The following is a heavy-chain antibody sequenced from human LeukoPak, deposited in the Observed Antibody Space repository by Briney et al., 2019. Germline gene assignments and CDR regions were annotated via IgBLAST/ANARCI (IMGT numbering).Heavy chain of an antibody. CDR1: GGSISTYY. Sequence: SETLSLTCTVSGGSISTYYWGCIRQPPGKGLEWIGSIYYSGSTYYNPSLKSRVTISVDTSKNQFSLKLSSVTAADTAVYYCARHLPDYGDSIGAFDIWGQGTMVTVSS. V-gene: IGHV4-39*01. CDR2: IYYSGST. CDR3: ARHLPDYGDSIGAFDI. D-gene: IGHD4-17*01. J-gene: IGHJ3*02.